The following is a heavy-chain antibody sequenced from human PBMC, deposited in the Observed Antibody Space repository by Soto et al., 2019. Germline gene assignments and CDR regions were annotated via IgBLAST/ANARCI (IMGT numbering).Heavy chain of an antibody. J-gene: IGHJ5*02. D-gene: IGHD1-1*01. CDR1: GGSISSGGYF. V-gene: IGHV4-30-2*01. CDR2: IYHSGST. Sequence: SETLSLTCAVSGGSISSGGYFWSWIRQPPGKGLEWIGYIYHSGSTYYNPSLKSRVSISVDRSKNQFSLKLSSVTAADTAVYYCARAQLERGNWFDPWGQGTLVTVSS. CDR3: ARAQLERGNWFDP.